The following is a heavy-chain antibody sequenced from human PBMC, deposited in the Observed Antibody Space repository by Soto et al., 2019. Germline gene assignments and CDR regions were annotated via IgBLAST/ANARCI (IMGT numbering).Heavy chain of an antibody. CDR1: GYTFTSYG. V-gene: IGHV1-18*01. Sequence: ASVKVSCKASGYTFTSYGISWVRQAPGQGLEWMGWISAYNGNTNYAQKLQGRVTMTTDTSTSTAYMELRSLRSDDTAVYYCARDSGSGRRQDAFDIWGQGTMVTVSS. J-gene: IGHJ3*02. CDR2: ISAYNGNT. D-gene: IGHD3-10*01. CDR3: ARDSGSGRRQDAFDI.